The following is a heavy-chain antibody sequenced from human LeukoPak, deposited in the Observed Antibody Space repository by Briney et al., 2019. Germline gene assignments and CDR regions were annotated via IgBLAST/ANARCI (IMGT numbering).Heavy chain of an antibody. V-gene: IGHV3-30*18. D-gene: IGHD5-24*01. CDR3: AKDRDWYYCDY. J-gene: IGHJ4*02. Sequence: PGRSLRLSCAASGFAFSSYGMHWVRQAPGKGLEWVAVISYDGSNKYCADSVKGRFTISRDNSKNTLYLQMNSLRAEDTAVYYCAKDRDWYYCDYWGQGTLVTVSS. CDR1: GFAFSSYG. CDR2: ISYDGSNK.